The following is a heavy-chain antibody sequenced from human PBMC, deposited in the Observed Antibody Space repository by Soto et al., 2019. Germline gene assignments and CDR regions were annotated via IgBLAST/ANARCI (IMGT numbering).Heavy chain of an antibody. CDR3: ARKPYYDILTGYYTGYYYYGMDV. V-gene: IGHV1-69*13. CDR1: GGTFSSYA. J-gene: IGHJ6*02. D-gene: IGHD3-9*01. Sequence: GASVKVSCKASGGTFSSYAISWVRQAPGQGLEWMGGIIPIFGTANYAQKFQGRVTITADESTSTAYMELSSLRSEDTAVYYCARKPYYDILTGYYTGYYYYGMDVWGQGTTVTVSS. CDR2: IIPIFGTA.